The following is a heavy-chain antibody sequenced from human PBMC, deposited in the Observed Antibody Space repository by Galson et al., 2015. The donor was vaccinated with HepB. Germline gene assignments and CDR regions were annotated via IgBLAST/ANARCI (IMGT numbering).Heavy chain of an antibody. Sequence: PALVKPTPTLTLTCTFSGFSLSTSGVGVGWIRQPPGKALEWLALIYWDDDKRYSPSLKSRLTITKDTSKNQVVLTMTNMDPVDTATYYCALLYYYDSSGYDGAEYFQHWGQGTLVTVSS. CDR3: ALLYYYDSSGYDGAEYFQH. CDR2: IYWDDDK. D-gene: IGHD3-22*01. CDR1: GFSLSTSGVG. V-gene: IGHV2-5*02. J-gene: IGHJ1*01.